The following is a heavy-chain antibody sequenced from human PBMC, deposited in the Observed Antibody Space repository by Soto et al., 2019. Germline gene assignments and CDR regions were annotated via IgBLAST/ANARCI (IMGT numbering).Heavy chain of an antibody. Sequence: QVQLQQWGAGLLKPSETLSLTCAVYGVSFSGYYWSWIRQPPGKGLEWIGEINHSGSTNYNPSLKSLVSISVDTSKKQFSVKLSSVTAADTAVYYCARVRSSHYYFDYWGQGTLVSVSS. J-gene: IGHJ4*02. CDR1: GVSFSGYY. D-gene: IGHD6-6*01. CDR2: INHSGST. CDR3: ARVRSSHYYFDY. V-gene: IGHV4-34*01.